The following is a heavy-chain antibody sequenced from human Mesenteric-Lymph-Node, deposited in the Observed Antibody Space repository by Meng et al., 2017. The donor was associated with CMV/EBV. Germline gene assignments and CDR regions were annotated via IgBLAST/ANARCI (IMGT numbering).Heavy chain of an antibody. J-gene: IGHJ6*02. Sequence: GSLRLSCTVSGGSVTSGSHYWSWIRQAPGKGLEWIGYIHHSGSTNYNASLKSRVTISVDTSKNQFSLKLSSVTAADTAVYYCARDSKGATMSYYYYGMDVWGQGTTVTVSS. CDR1: GGSVTSGSHY. D-gene: IGHD5-12*01. V-gene: IGHV4-61*01. CDR2: IHHSGST. CDR3: ARDSKGATMSYYYYGMDV.